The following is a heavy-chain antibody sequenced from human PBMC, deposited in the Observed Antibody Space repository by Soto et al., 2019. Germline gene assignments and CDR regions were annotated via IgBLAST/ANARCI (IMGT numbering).Heavy chain of an antibody. V-gene: IGHV6-1*01. CDR1: GDSVSSNSAA. CDR3: ARSRGITGTPLLGYGMDV. J-gene: IGHJ6*02. D-gene: IGHD1-20*01. Sequence: SQTLSLTCAXSGDSVSSNSAAWIWIRQSPSRGLEWLGRTYYRSKWYNDYAVSVKSRITINPDTSKNQFSLQLNSVTPEDTAVYYCARSRGITGTPLLGYGMDVWGQGTTVTVSS. CDR2: TYYRSKWYN.